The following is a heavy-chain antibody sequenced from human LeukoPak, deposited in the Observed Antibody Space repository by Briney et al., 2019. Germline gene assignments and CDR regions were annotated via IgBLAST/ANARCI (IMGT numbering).Heavy chain of an antibody. V-gene: IGHV3-23*01. CDR3: AKDHGVGIVVVPAAIGIFDY. CDR2: ISGSGGST. J-gene: IGHJ4*02. D-gene: IGHD2-2*01. Sequence: PGGSLRLSCAASGFTFSSYWMHWVRQAPGKGLEWVSAISGSGGSTYYADSVKGRFTISRDNSKNTLYLQMNSLRAEDTAVYYCAKDHGVGIVVVPAAIGIFDYWGQGTLVTVSS. CDR1: GFTFSSYW.